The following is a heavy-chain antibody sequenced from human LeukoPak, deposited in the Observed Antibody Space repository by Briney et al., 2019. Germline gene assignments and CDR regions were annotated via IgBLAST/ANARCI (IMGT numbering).Heavy chain of an antibody. Sequence: GASVKVSCKASGYTFTGYYIHWVRQAPGQGLEWMGWINPNSGGTNYAQKFQGRVTMTRDTSISTAYMEVSWLRSDDTAVYYCARDPHSSSSHSIDYWGQGTLVTVSS. V-gene: IGHV1-2*02. J-gene: IGHJ4*02. CDR3: ARDPHSSSSHSIDY. CDR2: INPNSGGT. D-gene: IGHD6-6*01. CDR1: GYTFTGYY.